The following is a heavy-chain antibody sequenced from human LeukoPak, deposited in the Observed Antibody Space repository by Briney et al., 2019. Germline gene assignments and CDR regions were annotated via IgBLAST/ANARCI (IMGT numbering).Heavy chain of an antibody. CDR3: AISLVRGVKVEPNYFGY. CDR1: GGSITSGDYY. V-gene: IGHV4-30-4*01. Sequence: PSQTLSLTCTVSGGSITSGDYYWSWIRQPPGKGLEWIGYIYYSGSTYYNPSLKSRVNISIDTSKNQFSLKLSSVTAADTAVYYCAISLVRGVKVEPNYFGYWGQGTLVTVSS. J-gene: IGHJ4*02. CDR2: IYYSGST. D-gene: IGHD3-10*01.